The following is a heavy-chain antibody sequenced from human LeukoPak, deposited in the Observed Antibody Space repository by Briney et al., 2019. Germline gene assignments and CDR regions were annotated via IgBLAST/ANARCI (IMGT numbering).Heavy chain of an antibody. J-gene: IGHJ3*02. CDR1: GGSISSGSYY. D-gene: IGHD6-19*01. Sequence: PSETLSLTCTVSGGSISSGSYYWSWIRQPAGKGLEWIGRIYTSGSTNYNPSLKSRVTISVDTSKNQFSLKLSSVTAADTAVYYCAREDYSSGWYVHDAFDIWGQGTMVTVSS. CDR3: AREDYSSGWYVHDAFDI. V-gene: IGHV4-61*02. CDR2: IYTSGST.